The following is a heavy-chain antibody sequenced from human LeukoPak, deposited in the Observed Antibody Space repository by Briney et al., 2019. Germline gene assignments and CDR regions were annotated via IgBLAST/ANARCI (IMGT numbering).Heavy chain of an antibody. V-gene: IGHV1-18*01. Sequence: ASVKVSCKASGYIYAGYGITWVRQAPGQGLEWMGWVSGNNGNTNYAQKFQGRVIMTTDTSTTTAYMDLRSLRSDDTAVYFCARAAMFYYDSSGYYYVDYWGQGTLVTVSS. D-gene: IGHD3-22*01. CDR1: GYIYAGYG. CDR2: VSGNNGNT. J-gene: IGHJ4*02. CDR3: ARAAMFYYDSSGYYYVDY.